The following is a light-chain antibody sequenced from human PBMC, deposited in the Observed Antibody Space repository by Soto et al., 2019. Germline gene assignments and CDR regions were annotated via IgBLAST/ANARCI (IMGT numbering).Light chain of an antibody. J-gene: IGLJ2*01. V-gene: IGLV2-11*01. Sequence: QSALTQPRSVSGSPGQSVTISCTGTSSDVGTYNYVSWYQQHPGKAPKLLIYDVSTRPSGVPDRFSGSKSGNTASLTISGLQPDDEADYYCCSYVGSCLFGGGTKVTVL. CDR3: CSYVGSCL. CDR1: SSDVGTYNY. CDR2: DVS.